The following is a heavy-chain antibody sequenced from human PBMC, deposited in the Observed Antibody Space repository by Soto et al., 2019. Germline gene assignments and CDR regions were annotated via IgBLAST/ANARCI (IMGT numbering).Heavy chain of an antibody. CDR3: ARGRGRLERGDNWFDP. J-gene: IGHJ5*02. D-gene: IGHD1-26*01. V-gene: IGHV4-34*01. Sequence: SETLSLTCAVYGGSFSGYYWSWIRQPPGKGLEWIGEINHSGSTNYNPSLKSRVTISVDTSKNQFSLKLSSVTAADTAVYYCARGRGRLERGDNWFDPWGQGTLVT. CDR1: GGSFSGYY. CDR2: INHSGST.